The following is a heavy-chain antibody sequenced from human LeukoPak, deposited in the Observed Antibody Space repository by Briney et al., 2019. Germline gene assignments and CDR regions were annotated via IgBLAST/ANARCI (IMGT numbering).Heavy chain of an antibody. V-gene: IGHV3-9*01. D-gene: IGHD2-21*01. J-gene: IGHJ4*02. CDR3: AKARHSVEGAFDN. CDR1: GFAFNDVG. Sequence: GGSLRLSCAASGFAFNDVGMHWVRQPPGKGLEWVSGIGWNGGDIGYAESVQGRFTISRDNAKKSLYLNMNSLRPEDTAFYFCAKARHSVEGAFDNWGQGTLVTVSS. CDR2: IGWNGGDI.